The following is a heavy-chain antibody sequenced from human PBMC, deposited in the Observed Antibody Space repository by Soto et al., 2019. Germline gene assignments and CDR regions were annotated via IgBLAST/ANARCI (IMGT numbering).Heavy chain of an antibody. V-gene: IGHV3-30-3*01. J-gene: IGHJ3*02. CDR3: ARAKGRIQSNAFDI. CDR2: ISYDGSNK. D-gene: IGHD4-4*01. CDR1: GFTFSSYA. Sequence: GGSLRLSCAASGFTFSSYAMHWVRQAPGKGLEWVAVISYDGSNKYYADSVKGRFTISRDNSKNTLYLQMNSLRAEDTAVYYCARAKGRIQSNAFDIWGQGTMVTVSS.